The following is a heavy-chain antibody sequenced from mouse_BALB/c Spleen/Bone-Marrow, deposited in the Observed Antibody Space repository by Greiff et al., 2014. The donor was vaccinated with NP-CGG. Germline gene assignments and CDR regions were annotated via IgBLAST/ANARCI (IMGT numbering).Heavy chain of an antibody. CDR1: GYTFTSYW. D-gene: IGHD3-3*01. J-gene: IGHJ4*01. Sequence: QVQLKESGAELAKPGASVKMSCKASGYTFTSYWMHWVKQRPGQGLEWIGYINPSTGYTEYNQKFKDKATLTADKSSSTAYMQLSRLTSEDSAVYYCTRPRGCRAYCAMDFWGPGTSVTVSA. V-gene: IGHV1-7*01. CDR2: INPSTGYT. CDR3: TRPRGCRAYCAMDF.